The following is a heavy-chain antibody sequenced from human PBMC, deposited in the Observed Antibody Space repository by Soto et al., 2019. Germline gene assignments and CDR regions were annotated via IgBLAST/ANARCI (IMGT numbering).Heavy chain of an antibody. CDR3: ARGGRDGFDR. CDR1: LGSISSYY. J-gene: IGHJ3*02. CDR2: VYISGST. V-gene: IGHV4-4*07. Sequence: SETLPLTCIVSLGSISSYYWNWIRQSAGKGLDLIGRVYISGSTNYHPSLKSRVAMSVDTSNNQFSLKVTSVTAADTAVYYCARGGRDGFDRWGQGTMVTVS.